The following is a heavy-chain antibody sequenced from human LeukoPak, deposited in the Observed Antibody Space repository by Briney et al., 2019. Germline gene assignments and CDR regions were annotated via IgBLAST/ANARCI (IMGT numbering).Heavy chain of an antibody. CDR3: ARDHQRTRMAAAGTEYYGMDV. CDR1: GFTVSSNY. CDR2: IYSGGST. Sequence: PGGSLRLSCAASGFTVSSNYMSWVRQAPGKGVEWVSVIYSGGSTYYADSVKGRFTISRDNSKNTLYLQMNSPRAEHTAVYYCARDHQRTRMAAAGTEYYGMDVWGQGTTLTVSS. J-gene: IGHJ6*02. D-gene: IGHD6-13*01. V-gene: IGHV3-53*01.